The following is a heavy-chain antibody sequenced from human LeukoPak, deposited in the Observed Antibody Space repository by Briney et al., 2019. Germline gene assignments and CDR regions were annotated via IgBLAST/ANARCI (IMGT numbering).Heavy chain of an antibody. CDR3: ARDPVSSSGWWEFDY. J-gene: IGHJ4*02. CDR1: GYTFTGYY. Sequence: ASVKVSCKASGYTFTGYYMHWVRQAPGQGLEWMGWINPNSGGTNYAQKFQGRVTMTRDTSIGTAYMELSRLRSDDTAVYYCARDPVSSSGWWEFDYWGQGTLLTVSS. CDR2: INPNSGGT. V-gene: IGHV1-2*02. D-gene: IGHD6-19*01.